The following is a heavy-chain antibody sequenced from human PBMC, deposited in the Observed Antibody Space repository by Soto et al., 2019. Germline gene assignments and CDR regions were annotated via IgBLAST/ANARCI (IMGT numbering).Heavy chain of an antibody. CDR2: ISHDGSGK. V-gene: IGHV3-30*18. D-gene: IGHD2-2*02. J-gene: IGHJ4*02. CDR3: AKSPDLFCSSANCYRYYFDS. Sequence: XGSLRLSCAASGFPFCDFGMHWLRQAPGKGLEWVAVISHDGSGKFYADSVKARFTISRDNSKNTLYLQMSGLRAEDTAVYYCAKSPDLFCSSANCYRYYFDSWSQGTLVTVSS. CDR1: GFPFCDFG.